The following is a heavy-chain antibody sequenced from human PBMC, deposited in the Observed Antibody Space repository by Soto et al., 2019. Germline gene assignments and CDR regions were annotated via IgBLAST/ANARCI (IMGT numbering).Heavy chain of an antibody. D-gene: IGHD1-7*01. J-gene: IGHJ4*02. CDR2: FDPEDGET. CDR3: ATFKLELFFAAPGLDY. CDR1: GYTLTELS. V-gene: IGHV1-24*01. Sequence: ASVKVSCKVSGYTLTELSMHWVRQAPGKGLEWMGGFDPEDGETIYAQKFQGRVTMTEDTSTDTAYMELSSLRSEDTAVYYCATFKLELFFAAPGLDYWGQGTLVTVSS.